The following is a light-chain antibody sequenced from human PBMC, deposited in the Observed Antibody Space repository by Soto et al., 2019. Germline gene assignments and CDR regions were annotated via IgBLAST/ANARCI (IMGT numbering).Light chain of an antibody. Sequence: EIVMTHSPATLSVSPGERSTLSCRASQSVSSNLAWYQQKPGQAPRLLIYGASTRATGIPARFSGSGSGTDFTLTISSLEPEDFAVYYCQQRSNWPITFGQGTRLETK. CDR1: QSVSSN. J-gene: IGKJ5*01. V-gene: IGKV3-11*01. CDR2: GAS. CDR3: QQRSNWPIT.